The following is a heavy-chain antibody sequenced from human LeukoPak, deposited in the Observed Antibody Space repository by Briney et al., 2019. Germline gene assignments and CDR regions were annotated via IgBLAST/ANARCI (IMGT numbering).Heavy chain of an antibody. CDR1: GFTLSSYE. Sequence: GGSLRLSCAASGFTLSSYEMNWVRQAPGKGLEWISYISSSGSTIYYGDSVKGRFTISRDSAKNSLYLQMNSPRAEDTAVYYCAKGWDSGPHFGSWGQGTLVTVSS. V-gene: IGHV3-48*03. J-gene: IGHJ4*02. D-gene: IGHD1-26*01. CDR2: ISSSGSTI. CDR3: AKGWDSGPHFGS.